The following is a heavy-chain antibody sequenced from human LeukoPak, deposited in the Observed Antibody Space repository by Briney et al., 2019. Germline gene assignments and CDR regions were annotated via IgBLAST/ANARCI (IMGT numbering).Heavy chain of an antibody. D-gene: IGHD3-3*01. CDR1: GGTFSSYA. Sequence: SVKVSCKASGGTFSSYAISWVRQAPGQGLEWMGGIIPIFGTANYAQKFQGRVTITADESTSTAYMELSSLRSEDTAVYYCARALRFLEWLHYYMDVWGKGTTVTVSS. CDR2: IIPIFGTA. CDR3: ARALRFLEWLHYYMDV. J-gene: IGHJ6*03. V-gene: IGHV1-69*13.